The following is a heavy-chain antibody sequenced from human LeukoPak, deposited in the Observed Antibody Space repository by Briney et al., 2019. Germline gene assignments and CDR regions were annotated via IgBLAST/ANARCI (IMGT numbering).Heavy chain of an antibody. CDR1: GFTFDKYG. CDR3: SRVDPSQNHDY. V-gene: IGHV3-20*04. D-gene: IGHD1-14*01. Sequence: GGSLRLSCAASGFTFDKYGMSWVRQSPEKGLEWVAGINWNGGSIHYADSVKGRFTISRDNGKNSLYLQMNSLRAEDTALYYCSRVDPSQNHDYWGQGTLVTVSS. CDR2: INWNGGSI. J-gene: IGHJ4*02.